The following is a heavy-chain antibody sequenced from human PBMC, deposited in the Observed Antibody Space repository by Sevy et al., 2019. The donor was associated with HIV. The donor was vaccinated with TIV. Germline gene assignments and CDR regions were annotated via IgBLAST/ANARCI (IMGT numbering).Heavy chain of an antibody. J-gene: IGHJ3*02. D-gene: IGHD1-26*01. CDR2: IWYDGSNK. Sequence: GGSLRLSCAASGFTFSSYGMHWVRQAPGKGLEWVAVIWYDGSNKYYADSVKGRFTISRDNSKNTLYPQMNSLRAEDTAVYYCARSGPSWYSGSYYVGAFDIWGQGTMVTVSS. CDR3: ARSGPSWYSGSYYVGAFDI. CDR1: GFTFSSYG. V-gene: IGHV3-33*01.